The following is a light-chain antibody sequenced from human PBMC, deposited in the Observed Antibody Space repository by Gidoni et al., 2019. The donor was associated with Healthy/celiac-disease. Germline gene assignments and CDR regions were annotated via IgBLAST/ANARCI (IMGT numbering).Light chain of an antibody. J-gene: IGKJ4*01. V-gene: IGKV3-20*01. CDR1: QRVSSSY. CDR2: GAS. Sequence: EIVLTQSPGTLSLSPGERATLSCRASQRVSSSYLAWYQQKPGQAPRLLIYGASSRATGIPDRFSGSGSGTDFTLTISRLEPEDFAVYYCQQYDSSQQLTFDGGTKVEIK. CDR3: QQYDSSQQLT.